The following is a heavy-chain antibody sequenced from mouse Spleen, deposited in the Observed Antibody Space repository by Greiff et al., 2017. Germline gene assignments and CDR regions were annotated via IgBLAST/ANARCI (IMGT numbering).Heavy chain of an antibody. CDR1: GFTFSSYT. V-gene: IGHV5-9*04. D-gene: IGHD4-1*01. J-gene: IGHJ4*01. CDR3: ARRNWDDAMDY. Sequence: EVKLVESGGGLVKPGGSLKLSCAASGFTFSSYTMSWVRQTPAKRLEWVATISSGGGNTYYPDSVKGRFTITRDNARNTLYLQMSSLRSEDTAMYYCARRNWDDAMDYWGQGTSVTVSS. CDR2: ISSGGGNT.